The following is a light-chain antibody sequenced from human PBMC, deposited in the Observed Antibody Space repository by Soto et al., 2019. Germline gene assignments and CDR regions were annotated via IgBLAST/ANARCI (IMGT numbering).Light chain of an antibody. J-gene: IGKJ2*03. CDR1: QSVRNS. CDR3: QHYNNWPLS. V-gene: IGKV3-15*01. Sequence: EIVMTQSPATLSVSPGERATLSCRASQSVRNSLAWYQQKPGQAPRLLIYDASTRATGIPARFSGSGSGTEFTLNISSLESEDFAPYYCQHYNNWPLSFGQGTKLEIK. CDR2: DAS.